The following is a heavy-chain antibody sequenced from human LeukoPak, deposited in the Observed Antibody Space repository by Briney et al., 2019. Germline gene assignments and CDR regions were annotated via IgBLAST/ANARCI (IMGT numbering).Heavy chain of an antibody. J-gene: IGHJ4*02. CDR1: GGSISSYY. D-gene: IGHD5-18*01. Sequence: SETLSLTCTVSGGSISSYYWSWIRQPAGKGLEWIGRIYTSGSTNYNPSLKSRVTISVDTSKNQFSLKLSSVTAADTAVYYCARVSDTAMVFDYWGQGTLVTVSS. V-gene: IGHV4-4*07. CDR2: IYTSGST. CDR3: ARVSDTAMVFDY.